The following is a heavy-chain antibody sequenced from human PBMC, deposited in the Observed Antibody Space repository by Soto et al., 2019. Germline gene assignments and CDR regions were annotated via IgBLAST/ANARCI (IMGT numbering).Heavy chain of an antibody. CDR1: GGDISSGDYY. J-gene: IGHJ4*02. CDR3: TGHPALRAGKEGLDN. CDR2: IYYVGST. V-gene: IGHV4-39*01. Sequence: SETLSLTCTVSGGDISSGDYYWAWIRQPPGKGLEWIASIYYVGSTFYNSSLESRVTISVDMSKNLFSLKLTYVTATDTAVYFCTGHPALRAGKEGLDNWGPGTLVTVST. D-gene: IGHD3-22*01.